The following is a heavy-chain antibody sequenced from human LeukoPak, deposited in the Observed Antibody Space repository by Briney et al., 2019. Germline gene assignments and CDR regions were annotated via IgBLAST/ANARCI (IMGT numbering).Heavy chain of an antibody. Sequence: QPGGSLRLSCAASGFTFSSYAMSWVRQAPGKGLEWVSAISGSGGSTHYADSVKGRFTISRDNSKNTLYLQMNSLRAEDMAVYYCAKDTFYSNYFQPFDYWGQGTLVTVSS. CDR3: AKDTFYSNYFQPFDY. V-gene: IGHV3-23*01. CDR2: ISGSGGST. J-gene: IGHJ4*02. D-gene: IGHD4-11*01. CDR1: GFTFSSYA.